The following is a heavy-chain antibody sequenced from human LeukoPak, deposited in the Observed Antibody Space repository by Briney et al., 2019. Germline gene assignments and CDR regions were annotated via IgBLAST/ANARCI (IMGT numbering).Heavy chain of an antibody. CDR1: GYTFTGYY. J-gene: IGHJ4*02. CDR3: ARALGRDRGVIAELGY. V-gene: IGHV1-2*02. D-gene: IGHD3-10*01. CDR2: INPNSGGT. Sequence: GASVKVSCKASGYTFTGYYMYWVRQAPGQGLEWMGWINPNSGGTNYAQKFQGRVTMTRDTSISTAYMELSRLRSDDTAVYYCARALGRDRGVIAELGYWGQGTLVTVSS.